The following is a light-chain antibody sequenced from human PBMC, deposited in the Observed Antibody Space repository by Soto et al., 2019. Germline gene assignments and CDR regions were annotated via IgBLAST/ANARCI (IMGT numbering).Light chain of an antibody. CDR3: QQYGTSPPFT. Sequence: EVVLTQSPGTLSLSPGERATLSCRASETVSGTNLAWYQQKPGQAPRLLIYGASSRATGIPERFSGSGSGTDFTLTISRLEPEDFAVYYCQQYGTSPPFTFGQGTRLEFK. V-gene: IGKV3-20*01. J-gene: IGKJ5*01. CDR1: ETVSGTN. CDR2: GAS.